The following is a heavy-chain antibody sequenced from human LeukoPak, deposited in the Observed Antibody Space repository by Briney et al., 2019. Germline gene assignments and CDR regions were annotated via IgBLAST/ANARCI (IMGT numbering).Heavy chain of an antibody. J-gene: IGHJ4*02. D-gene: IGHD5-18*01. V-gene: IGHV1-8*01. CDR3: AIRGYSYGYFDY. Sequence: GASVKVSCKASGYTFTSYDINWVRQATGQGLEWMGWMNPNSGNAGYAQKFQGRVTMTRNTSISTAYMELSSLRSEDTAVYYCAIRGYSYGYFDYWGQGTLVTVSS. CDR1: GYTFTSYD. CDR2: MNPNSGNA.